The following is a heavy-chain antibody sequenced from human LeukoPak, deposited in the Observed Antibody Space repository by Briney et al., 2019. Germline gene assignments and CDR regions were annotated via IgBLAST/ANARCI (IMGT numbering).Heavy chain of an antibody. CDR1: GFTFSSYE. V-gene: IGHV3-48*03. Sequence: HPRGSLRLSCAASGFTFSSYEMNWVRQAPGKGLEWVSYISGSGSTIYYADSLKGRFTISRDNAKNSLYLQMNSLRAEDTAVYYCARGPYGDYAYYFDYWGQGTLVTVSS. CDR2: ISGSGSTI. J-gene: IGHJ4*02. D-gene: IGHD4-17*01. CDR3: ARGPYGDYAYYFDY.